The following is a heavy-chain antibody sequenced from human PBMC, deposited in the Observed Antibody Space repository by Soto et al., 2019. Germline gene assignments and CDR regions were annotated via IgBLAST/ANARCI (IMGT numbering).Heavy chain of an antibody. CDR1: GGSFSGYY. CDR2: INHSGST. J-gene: IGHJ6*02. D-gene: IGHD3-9*01. V-gene: IGHV4-34*01. Sequence: SETLSLTCAVYGGSFSGYYWSWIRQPPGKGLEWIGEINHSGSTNYNPSLKSRVTISVDTSKNQFSLKLSSVTAADTAVYYCARGDMDYDILTGYYEYYYYYGMDVWGQGTTVTVSS. CDR3: ARGDMDYDILTGYYEYYYYYGMDV.